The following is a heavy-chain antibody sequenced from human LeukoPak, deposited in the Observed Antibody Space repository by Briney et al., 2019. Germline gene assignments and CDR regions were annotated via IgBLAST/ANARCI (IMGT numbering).Heavy chain of an antibody. Sequence: PGGSLRLSCAASGFTFSSYAMSWVRQAPGKGLEWVSVIGGSGGTRYYADSVKGRFTISRDNSKNTLYLQMNSLRAEDTAVYYCAKVSRGYSGYDYGYWGQGTLVTVSS. CDR1: GFTFSSYA. V-gene: IGHV3-23*01. J-gene: IGHJ1*01. D-gene: IGHD5-12*01. CDR2: IGGSGGTR. CDR3: AKVSRGYSGYDYGY.